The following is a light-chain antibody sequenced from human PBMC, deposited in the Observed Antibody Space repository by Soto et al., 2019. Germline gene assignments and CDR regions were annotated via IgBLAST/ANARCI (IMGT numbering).Light chain of an antibody. CDR2: DAS. CDR3: QQRSTWPPKYT. Sequence: EIVLTQSPATLSLSPGERATLSCRASQSVSRFLAWYQQKPGQAPRLLIYDASNRATGIPARFSGSGSGTDFTLTISSLEPEDFAVYYCQQRSTWPPKYTFGQGTKLEIK. J-gene: IGKJ2*01. V-gene: IGKV3-11*01. CDR1: QSVSRF.